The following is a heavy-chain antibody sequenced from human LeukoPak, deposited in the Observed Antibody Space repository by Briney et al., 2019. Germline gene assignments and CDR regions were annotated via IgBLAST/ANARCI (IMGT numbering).Heavy chain of an antibody. Sequence: ASVKVSCKASGSTFNNYAINWVRQAPGQGLEWMGWISPHNGNTKYARGLQDRVTMTTDTSTNTAYMELRNLRYDDTAVYYCARHLFTELPGDYWGQGTLVTVSS. V-gene: IGHV1-18*01. CDR1: GSTFNNYA. D-gene: IGHD5-24*01. J-gene: IGHJ4*02. CDR3: ARHLFTELPGDY. CDR2: ISPHNGNT.